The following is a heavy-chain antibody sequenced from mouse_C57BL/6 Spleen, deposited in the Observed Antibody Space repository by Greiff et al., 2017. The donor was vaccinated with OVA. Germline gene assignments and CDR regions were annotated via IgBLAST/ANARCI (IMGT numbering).Heavy chain of an antibody. D-gene: IGHD1-1*01. CDR2: IDPSDSYT. Sequence: VQLQQPGAELVKPGASVKLSCKASGYTFTSYWMQWVKQRPGQGLEWIGEIDPSDSYTNYNQKFKGKATLTVDTSSSTAYMQLSSLTSEDSAVYYCASLLLRSHYWGQGTTLTVSS. CDR1: GYTFTSYW. J-gene: IGHJ2*01. CDR3: ASLLLRSHY. V-gene: IGHV1-50*01.